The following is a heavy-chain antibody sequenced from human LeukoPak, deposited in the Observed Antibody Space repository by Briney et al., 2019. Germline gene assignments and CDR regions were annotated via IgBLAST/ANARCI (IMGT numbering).Heavy chain of an antibody. J-gene: IGHJ4*02. D-gene: IGHD5-12*01. Sequence: GGSLRLSCAASGFTYRIYAMSWVRQVPGKGLEWVSAISGSGGSTYYADSVKGRFTISRDNSKNTLYLQMNSLRAEDTAVYYCAKDRYSGYDVSDYWGQGTLVTVSS. CDR3: AKDRYSGYDVSDY. CDR2: ISGSGGST. CDR1: GFTYRIYA. V-gene: IGHV3-23*01.